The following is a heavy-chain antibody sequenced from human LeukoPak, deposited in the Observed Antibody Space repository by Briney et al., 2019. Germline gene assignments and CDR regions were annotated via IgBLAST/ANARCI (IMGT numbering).Heavy chain of an antibody. Sequence: VASVKVSCKASGGTFSKYTISWVRQAPGQGLEWMGWISAYNGNTNYAQKLQGRVTMTTDTSTSTAYMELRSLRSDDTAVYYCARGLIGYSGSHQLDYWGQGTLVTVSS. J-gene: IGHJ4*02. V-gene: IGHV1-18*01. D-gene: IGHD1-26*01. CDR2: ISAYNGNT. CDR3: ARGLIGYSGSHQLDY. CDR1: GGTFSKYT.